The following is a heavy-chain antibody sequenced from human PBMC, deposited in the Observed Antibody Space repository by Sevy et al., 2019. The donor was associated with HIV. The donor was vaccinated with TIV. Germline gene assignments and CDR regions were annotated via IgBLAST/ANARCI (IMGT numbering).Heavy chain of an antibody. CDR2: IKEDGSET. J-gene: IGHJ4*02. Sequence: GGSLRLSCTASGFTFGDYWMNWVRQAPGKGLEWVGNIKEDGSETYYVDSVKGRFTISRDNAKNSLYLQMNSLRAEDTAVYYCAKGVDSWGQGTLVTSPQ. CDR1: GFTFGDYW. CDR3: AKGVDS. D-gene: IGHD6-13*01. V-gene: IGHV3-7*01.